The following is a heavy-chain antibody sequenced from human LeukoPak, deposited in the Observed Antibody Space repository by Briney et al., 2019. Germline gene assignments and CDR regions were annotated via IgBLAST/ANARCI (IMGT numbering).Heavy chain of an antibody. D-gene: IGHD5-18*01. CDR2: VYYSGGT. CDR1: GGSISSYH. CDR3: ARVVTPMVTVDY. V-gene: IGHV4-59*01. J-gene: IGHJ4*02. Sequence: PSETLSLTCTVSGGSISSYHWSWIRQPPGKGLEWIGYVYYSGGTNYNPSLKSRVTISVDMSKNQFSLKLSSVTAADTAVYYCARVVTPMVTVDYWGQGTLVTVSS.